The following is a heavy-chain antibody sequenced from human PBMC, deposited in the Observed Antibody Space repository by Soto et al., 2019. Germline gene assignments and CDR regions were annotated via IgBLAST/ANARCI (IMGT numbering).Heavy chain of an antibody. J-gene: IGHJ6*02. CDR3: ARNHGAGITIFGVVIYYYYGMDV. V-gene: IGHV1-8*01. CDR1: GYTFTSYY. D-gene: IGHD3-3*01. CDR2: MNPNSGNT. Sequence: ASVKVSCKASGYTFTSYYINWVLQATGQGLEWMGWMNPNSGNTGYAQKFQGRVTMTRNTSISTAYMELSSLRSEDTAVYYCARNHGAGITIFGVVIYYYYGMDVWGQGTTVTVSS.